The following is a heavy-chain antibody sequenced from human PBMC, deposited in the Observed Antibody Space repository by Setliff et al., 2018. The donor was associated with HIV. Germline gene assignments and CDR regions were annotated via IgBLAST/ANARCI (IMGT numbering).Heavy chain of an antibody. CDR1: GFTFGDYA. J-gene: IGHJ6*03. CDR2: IRSKAYGGTT. D-gene: IGHD3-16*02. Sequence: GGSLRLSCTASGFTFGDYAMSWVRQAPGKGLEWVGFIRSKAYGGTTEYAASVKGRSTISRDDSKTTVFLQMNNLRVEDTAVYYCARGYPIGLYYYMDVWGKGTTVTVSS. V-gene: IGHV3-49*04. CDR3: ARGYPIGLYYYMDV.